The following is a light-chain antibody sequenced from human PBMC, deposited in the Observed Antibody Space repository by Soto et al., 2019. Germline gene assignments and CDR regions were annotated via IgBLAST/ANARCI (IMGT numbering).Light chain of an antibody. V-gene: IGKV3-20*01. Sequence: EIVLTQSPGTLSLSPGERATLSCRASQSVSSSYLAWYQQKPGQAPRLLIYGASSRATGIPDRFSGSGSGTDFTLTISRLEPEDFAVYYCQQYGSSPGVTFSQGTKVDIK. CDR2: GAS. CDR1: QSVSSSY. J-gene: IGKJ1*01. CDR3: QQYGSSPGVT.